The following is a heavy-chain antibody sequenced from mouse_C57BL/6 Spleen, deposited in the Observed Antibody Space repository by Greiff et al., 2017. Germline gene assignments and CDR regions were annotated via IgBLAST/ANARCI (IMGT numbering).Heavy chain of an antibody. D-gene: IGHD1-1*01. CDR2: IDPSDSYT. Sequence: QVQLQQPGAELVRPGSSVKLSCKASGYTFTTYWMDWVKQRPGQGLEWIGEIDPSDSYTNYNQKFKGKSTLTVDKSSSTAYMQLSSLTSEDSAVYYCARSDYGSSNYAMDYWGQGTSVTVSS. J-gene: IGHJ4*01. V-gene: IGHV1-69*01. CDR1: GYTFTTYW. CDR3: ARSDYGSSNYAMDY.